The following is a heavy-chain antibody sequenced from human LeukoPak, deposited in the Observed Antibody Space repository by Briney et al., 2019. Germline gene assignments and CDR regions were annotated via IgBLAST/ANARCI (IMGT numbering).Heavy chain of an antibody. J-gene: IGHJ4*02. Sequence: SETLSLTCAVYGESFSGYYWTWIRQPPGKGLEWIGDVNHSGSTNYNPSLKSRVTISVDTSKNQFSLKLSSVTAADTAVYYCARASQWLVQGIDYWGQGTLVTVSS. V-gene: IGHV4-34*01. CDR1: GESFSGYY. CDR3: ARASQWLVQGIDY. D-gene: IGHD6-19*01. CDR2: VNHSGST.